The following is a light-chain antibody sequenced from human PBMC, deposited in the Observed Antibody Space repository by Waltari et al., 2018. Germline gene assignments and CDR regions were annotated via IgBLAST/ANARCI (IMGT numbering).Light chain of an antibody. J-gene: IGLJ1*01. CDR2: VNT. CDR3: QSYDSSLRGFYV. CDR1: CSNIGEGYG. Sequence: QSVLTQPPSLTGAPAQRVTISCTCGCSNIGEGYGVKWYQQFPGTAPKLLIYVNTNRPSGVPARFSGSKSGTSASLAITGLQAEDEADYYCQSYDSSLRGFYVFGTGTAVTV. V-gene: IGLV1-40*01.